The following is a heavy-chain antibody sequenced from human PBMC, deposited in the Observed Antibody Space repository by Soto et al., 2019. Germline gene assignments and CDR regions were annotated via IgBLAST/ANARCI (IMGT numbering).Heavy chain of an antibody. V-gene: IGHV3-30*18. CDR1: GFTFSNYG. Sequence: QVQLVESGGGVVQPGRSLRLSCAASGFTFSNYGIHWVRQAPGKGLEWVAVISFNGSNQYYADSVKGRFTISRDNSKNTLYLQLNSLRPEDTAVYYCRKPIEPSDYWGQGTLVTVSS. CDR3: RKPIEPSDY. J-gene: IGHJ4*02. CDR2: ISFNGSNQ.